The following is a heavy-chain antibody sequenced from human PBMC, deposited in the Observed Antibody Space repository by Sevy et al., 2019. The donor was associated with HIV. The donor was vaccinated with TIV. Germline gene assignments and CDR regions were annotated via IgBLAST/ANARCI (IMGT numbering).Heavy chain of an antibody. CDR3: ARDGGRELNYGMDV. Sequence: GGSLRLSCAASGFTFSNYSMNWVRQAPGKGLEWVSSISNGGIYIYYADSVKGRFTISRDNAKKSLYLQMNSLRAEDTAVYYCARDGGRELNYGMDVWGQGTTVTVSS. D-gene: IGHD3-16*01. CDR2: ISNGGIYI. V-gene: IGHV3-21*01. J-gene: IGHJ6*02. CDR1: GFTFSNYS.